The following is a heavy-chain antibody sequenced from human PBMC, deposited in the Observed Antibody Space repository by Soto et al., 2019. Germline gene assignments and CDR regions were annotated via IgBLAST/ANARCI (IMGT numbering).Heavy chain of an antibody. V-gene: IGHV3-15*07. J-gene: IGHJ4*02. D-gene: IGHD3-10*01. CDR2: IKSRTDGGTT. Sequence: EVQLVESGGDLVKPGGSLRLSCAASGFIFSNAWIDWVRQAPGKGLEWVGRIKSRTDGGTTDYIAPVKGRFTISREDSKNTVYLQMNSLKPEDTALYYCATLQLIYGGADHWGQGTLVTVSS. CDR1: GFIFSNAW. CDR3: ATLQLIYGGADH.